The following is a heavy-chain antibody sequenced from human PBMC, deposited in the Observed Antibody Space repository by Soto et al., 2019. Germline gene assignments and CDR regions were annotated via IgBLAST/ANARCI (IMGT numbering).Heavy chain of an antibody. D-gene: IGHD3-10*01. CDR3: VGGQYYFDY. Sequence: QVQLVESGGGVVQPGRSLRLSCAASGFPFTSYGMHWVREGPDKWLEWVAIISYDGSDKYYANSVKGRFTISRDNSKNTLYLQMNSLRPEDTALYYCVGGQYYFDYRGQGTLVIVSS. J-gene: IGHJ4*02. V-gene: IGHV3-30*03. CDR2: ISYDGSDK. CDR1: GFPFTSYG.